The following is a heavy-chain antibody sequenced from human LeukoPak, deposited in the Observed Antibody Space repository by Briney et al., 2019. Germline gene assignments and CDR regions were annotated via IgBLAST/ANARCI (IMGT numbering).Heavy chain of an antibody. D-gene: IGHD3-22*01. J-gene: IGHJ4*02. CDR2: ISHDGSNK. Sequence: GGSLRLSCAASGFTFSSYAMHWVRQPPGKGLEWVAVISHDGSNKYYAASVKGRFTISRNNSKNTLYLQMTRMRAENTVVYYCAREGYYDSSGYNPTSYYFDYWGQGTLVTASS. CDR3: AREGYYDSSGYNPTSYYFDY. CDR1: GFTFSSYA. V-gene: IGHV3-30-3*01.